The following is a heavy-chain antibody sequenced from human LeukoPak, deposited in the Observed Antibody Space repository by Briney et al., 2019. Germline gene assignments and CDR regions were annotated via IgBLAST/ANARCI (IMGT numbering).Heavy chain of an antibody. Sequence: ASETLSLTCTVSGGSISSYYWSWIRQPPGKGLEWIGYIYYSGSTNYNPSLKSRVTISVDTSKNQFSLKLSSVTAADTAVYYCARAWGVVVDWFDPWGQGTLVTVSS. CDR1: GGSISSYY. V-gene: IGHV4-59*01. J-gene: IGHJ5*02. CDR3: ARAWGVVVDWFDP. D-gene: IGHD2-15*01. CDR2: IYYSGST.